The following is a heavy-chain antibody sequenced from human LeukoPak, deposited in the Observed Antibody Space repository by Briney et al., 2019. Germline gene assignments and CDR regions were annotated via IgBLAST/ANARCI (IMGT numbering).Heavy chain of an antibody. CDR3: ARKTGYCSSTSCSVRRYNWFDP. CDR2: IIPIFGTA. J-gene: IGHJ5*02. CDR1: GGTFSSYA. V-gene: IGHV1-69*13. Sequence: GASVKVSCKASGGTFSSYAISWVRQPPGQGLEWMGGIIPIFGTANYAQKFQGRVTITADESTSTAYMELSSLRSEDTAVYYCARKTGYCSSTSCSVRRYNWFDPWGQGTLVTVSS. D-gene: IGHD2-2*01.